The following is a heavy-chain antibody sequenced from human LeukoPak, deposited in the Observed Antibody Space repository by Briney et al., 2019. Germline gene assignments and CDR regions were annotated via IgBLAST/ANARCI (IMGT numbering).Heavy chain of an antibody. CDR3: ARDYGYYGPGSSYREYNWFDT. CDR1: GYTFTGYY. Sequence: GASVKVSCKASGYTFTGYYMHWVRQAPGQGLEWMGWFDPNSGGTNYAQKFQGRVTMTRDTSISKAYMELSRVRSDDTAVYYCARDYGYYGPGSSYREYNWFDTWGQGTLVTVSS. J-gene: IGHJ5*02. V-gene: IGHV1-2*02. D-gene: IGHD3-10*01. CDR2: FDPNSGGT.